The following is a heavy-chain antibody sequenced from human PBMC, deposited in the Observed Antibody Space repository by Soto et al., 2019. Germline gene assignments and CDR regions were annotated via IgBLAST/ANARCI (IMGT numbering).Heavy chain of an antibody. D-gene: IGHD3-22*01. CDR2: IRSKAYGGTT. J-gene: IGHJ4*02. Sequence: PGGSLRLSCTSSGFTFGDYAMSWFRQAPGKGLEWVGFIRSKAYGGTTEYAASVKGRFTISRDDSKSIAYLQMNSLKTEDTAVYYCTRDRPTYYYDSSGYSSFAYWGQGT. CDR3: TRDRPTYYYDSSGYSSFAY. CDR1: GFTFGDYA. V-gene: IGHV3-49*03.